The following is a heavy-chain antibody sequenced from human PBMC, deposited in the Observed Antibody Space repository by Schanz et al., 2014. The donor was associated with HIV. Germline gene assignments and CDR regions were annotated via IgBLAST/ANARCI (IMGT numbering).Heavy chain of an antibody. D-gene: IGHD3-22*01. Sequence: QVQLVESGGGVVQPGRSLRVSCAASGFTFSSYGMHWVRQAPGKGLEWVAFISDDGGNKYYADSVKGRFTISRDNSKNTLYLQMNSLRAEDTAVYYCASPLLYDSLDVWGQGTTVTVSS. V-gene: IGHV3-30*03. CDR1: GFTFSSYG. CDR2: ISDDGGNK. J-gene: IGHJ6*02. CDR3: ASPLLYDSLDV.